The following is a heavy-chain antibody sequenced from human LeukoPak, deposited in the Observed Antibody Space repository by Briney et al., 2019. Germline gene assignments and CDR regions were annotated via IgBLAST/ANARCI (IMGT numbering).Heavy chain of an antibody. D-gene: IGHD2-2*02. CDR2: ISHDERDK. J-gene: IGHJ4*02. CDR1: GFTFSTYA. Sequence: PGGSLRLSCAASGFTFSTYAMHWVRQAPGKGLEWVAVISHDERDKYYADSVKGRFTISRDNSKNTLYLQMNSPRPEDTAVYYCARDLSQSLLLYDYWGQGTLVTVSS. V-gene: IGHV3-30*04. CDR3: ARDLSQSLLLYDY.